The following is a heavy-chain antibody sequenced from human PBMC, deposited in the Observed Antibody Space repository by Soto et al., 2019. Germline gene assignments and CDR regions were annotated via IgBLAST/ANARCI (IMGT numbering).Heavy chain of an antibody. V-gene: IGHV1-3*01. CDR3: ARDRPLYDGSGYFTNYFDY. CDR2: INAGNGNT. D-gene: IGHD3-22*01. CDR1: GYTFTSYA. Sequence: VSVKVSCKASGYTFTSYAMHWVRQAPGQRLEWMGWINAGNGNTKYSQKFQGRVTITRDTSASTAYMELSSLRSEDTAVYYCARDRPLYDGSGYFTNYFDYWGQGTLVIVSS. J-gene: IGHJ4*02.